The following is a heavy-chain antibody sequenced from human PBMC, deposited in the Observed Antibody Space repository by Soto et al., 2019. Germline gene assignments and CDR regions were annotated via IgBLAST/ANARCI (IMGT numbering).Heavy chain of an antibody. Sequence: HPGGSLRLSCAPSGFTVGNNYMSWFRQAPGKGLEWVSIIHRGGSTSYADSVKGRFTISRDSSKNILYLQINGLTADDTAVYYCARSANTYGSPFGYWGQGALVTVST. J-gene: IGHJ4*02. CDR3: ARSANTYGSPFGY. CDR2: IHRGGST. CDR1: GFTVGNNY. D-gene: IGHD5-18*01. V-gene: IGHV3-66*01.